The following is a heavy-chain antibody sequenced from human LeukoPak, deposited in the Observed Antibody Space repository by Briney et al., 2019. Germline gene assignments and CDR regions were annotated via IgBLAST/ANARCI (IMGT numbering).Heavy chain of an antibody. CDR1: GFTFSSYA. Sequence: PGGSLRLSCAASGFTFSSYAMSWVRQAPGKGLEWVSGISWNSGSIGYADSVKGRFTISRDNAKNSLYLQMNSLRAEDMALYYCAKDRYHEVDSSSMIDYWGQGTLVTVSS. D-gene: IGHD6-6*01. V-gene: IGHV3-9*03. CDR3: AKDRYHEVDSSSMIDY. J-gene: IGHJ4*02. CDR2: ISWNSGSI.